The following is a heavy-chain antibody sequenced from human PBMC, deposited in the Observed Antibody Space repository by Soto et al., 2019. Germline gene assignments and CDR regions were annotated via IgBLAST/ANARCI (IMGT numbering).Heavy chain of an antibody. Sequence: QVQLVESGGGVVQPGRSLRLSCAASGFTFSSYGMHWVRQAPGKGLEWVAVVSYDGSNKYYADSVKGRFTISRDNSKNTLYLQMNSLRAEDTAVYYCANLHGYDFPAPYYYYGMDVWGQGTTVTVSS. CDR3: ANLHGYDFPAPYYYYGMDV. CDR2: VSYDGSNK. CDR1: GFTFSSYG. D-gene: IGHD5-12*01. J-gene: IGHJ6*02. V-gene: IGHV3-30*18.